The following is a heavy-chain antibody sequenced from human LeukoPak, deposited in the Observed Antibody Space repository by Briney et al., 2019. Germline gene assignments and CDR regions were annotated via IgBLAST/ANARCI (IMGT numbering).Heavy chain of an antibody. Sequence: PGGSLRLSCAASGFTFSDYSMNWVRQAPGKGLEWVSSISSSSIYIYYADSVKGRFTISRDNAKNSLYLQMNSLRAEDTAVYYCARDGGGDYWGQGTLVTVSS. J-gene: IGHJ4*02. CDR3: ARDGGGDY. CDR1: GFTFSDYS. D-gene: IGHD2-15*01. V-gene: IGHV3-21*01. CDR2: ISSSSIYI.